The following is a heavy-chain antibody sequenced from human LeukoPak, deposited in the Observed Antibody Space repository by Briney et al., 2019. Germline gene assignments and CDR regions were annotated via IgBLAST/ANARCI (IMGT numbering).Heavy chain of an antibody. Sequence: ASVKVSCKASGYTFTSYDINWVRQDTGQGLEWMGWMNPNSGNTGYAQKFQGRVTMTRNTSISTAYMELSSLRSEDTAVYYCARGGYCSGGSCYLDYWGQGTLVTVSS. V-gene: IGHV1-8*01. CDR1: GYTFTSYD. CDR2: MNPNSGNT. D-gene: IGHD2-15*01. CDR3: ARGGYCSGGSCYLDY. J-gene: IGHJ4*02.